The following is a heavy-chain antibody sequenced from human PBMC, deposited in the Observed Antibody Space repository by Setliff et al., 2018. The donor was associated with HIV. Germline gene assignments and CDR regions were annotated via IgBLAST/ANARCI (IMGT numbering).Heavy chain of an antibody. CDR1: GDSMNDYY. CDR3: ARGFSSAFFHEFFDY. V-gene: IGHV4-4*07. J-gene: IGHJ4*02. D-gene: IGHD3-22*01. Sequence: SETLSLTCTVSGDSMNDYYWSWIRQTAGKGLEWIGRFYNSGSSNYNTSFMSRVSISVDTSKSKFSLKLRSVTAADTVVYFCARGFSSAFFHEFFDYWGQGTMVTVSS. CDR2: FYNSGSS.